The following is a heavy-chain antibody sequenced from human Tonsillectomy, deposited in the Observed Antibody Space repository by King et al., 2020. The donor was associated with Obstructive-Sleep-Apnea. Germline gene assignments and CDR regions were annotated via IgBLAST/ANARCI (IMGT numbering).Heavy chain of an antibody. CDR3: AKAPTVRPAALRGGFDY. J-gene: IGHJ4*02. V-gene: IGHV3-30*18. D-gene: IGHD2-2*01. CDR2: ISYDGSNK. CDR1: GFTFSNYG. Sequence: VQLVESGGGVVQPGRSLRLSCAASGFTFSNYGIHWVRQAPGKGLEWVAVISYDGSNKYYADSVKGRFTISRDNSKNTLYLQMNSLRAEDTAMYYCAKAPTVRPAALRGGFDYWGQGTLVIVSS.